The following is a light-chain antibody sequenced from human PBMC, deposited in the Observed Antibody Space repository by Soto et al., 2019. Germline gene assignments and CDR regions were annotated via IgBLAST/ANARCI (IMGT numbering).Light chain of an antibody. CDR1: QSVSSY. V-gene: IGKV3-11*01. CDR2: DAS. CDR3: QQTLSFPPT. Sequence: EIVLTQSPATLSLSPGERATLSCRASQSVSSYLAWYQQKPGQAPRLLIYDASTRATGIPARFSGSGSGTDFTLTISSLQPEDFATYYCQQTLSFPPTFGQGTKV. J-gene: IGKJ1*01.